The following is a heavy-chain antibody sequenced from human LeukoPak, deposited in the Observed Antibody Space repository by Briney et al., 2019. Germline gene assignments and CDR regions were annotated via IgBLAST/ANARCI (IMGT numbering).Heavy chain of an antibody. V-gene: IGHV4-59*01. CDR1: GGSISSYY. J-gene: IGHJ4*02. Sequence: PSETRTFPCTVSGGSISSYYWSWIRQPPGKGLEWIGYIYYSGSTNYNPSLKSRVTISVDTSKNQFSLKLSSVTAADTAVYYCARDFSRPSCIFDYWGQGTLVTVSS. D-gene: IGHD2-2*01. CDR2: IYYSGST. CDR3: ARDFSRPSCIFDY.